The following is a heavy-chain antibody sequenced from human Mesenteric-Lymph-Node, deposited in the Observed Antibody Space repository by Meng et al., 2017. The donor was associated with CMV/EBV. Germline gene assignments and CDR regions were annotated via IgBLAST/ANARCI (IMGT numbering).Heavy chain of an antibody. D-gene: IGHD5-24*01. CDR3: ARQTWLQPGYGMDV. V-gene: IGHV1-18*01. CDR1: TFRNYD. Sequence: ASVKVSCKYTFRNYDITWVRQEPGQGREWMGWISPYSGNTKYSQRFQGRVTMTTDTSTNTAYMELRSLSSDDTAVYYCARQTWLQPGYGMDVWGQGTSVTVSS. CDR2: ISPYSGNT. J-gene: IGHJ6*02.